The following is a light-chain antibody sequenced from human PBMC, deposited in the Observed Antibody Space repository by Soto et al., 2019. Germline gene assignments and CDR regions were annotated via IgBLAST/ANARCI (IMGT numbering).Light chain of an antibody. CDR3: QQRSNWPLT. V-gene: IGKV3-11*01. Sequence: EIFLKQSPVTLSLYPGESATLSCRASQSVSGYLAWYQQRPGQAPRLLISETSIRATGVPARFRGSGFGTDFTLTITSLEPEDFAVYYCQQRSNWPLTFGGGTMVDI. J-gene: IGKJ4*01. CDR1: QSVSGY. CDR2: ETS.